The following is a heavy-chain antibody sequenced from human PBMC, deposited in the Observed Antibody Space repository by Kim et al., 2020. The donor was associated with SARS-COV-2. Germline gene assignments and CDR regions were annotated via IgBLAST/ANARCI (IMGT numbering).Heavy chain of an antibody. J-gene: IGHJ3*02. CDR1: GFTFSAYD. CDR3: VRDRMGGAFDM. D-gene: IGHD3-16*01. CDR2: ITKSSTTI. Sequence: GGSLRLSCATSGFTFSAYDMNWVRQAPGKGLEWLSFITKSSTTIYYADSVEGRFTISRDNAKNSLFLQMNSLRDPPPALYYCVRDRMGGAFDMWGQGTMV. V-gene: IGHV3-48*02.